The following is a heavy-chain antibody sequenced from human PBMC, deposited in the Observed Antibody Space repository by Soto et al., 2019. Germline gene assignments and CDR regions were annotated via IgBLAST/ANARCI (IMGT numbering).Heavy chain of an antibody. D-gene: IGHD2-15*01. Sequence: EVQLVESGGGLVQPGGSLRLSCAASGFTFSSYWMHWVRQAPGKGQVWNSRINTDGSSTSYVDSVQGRFTISRDNGKNTLFMQMNSLRGEDTAVYYCVRRGSGVTRGLHYWGQGTLVTVSS. V-gene: IGHV3-74*01. CDR2: INTDGSST. CDR3: VRRGSGVTRGLHY. J-gene: IGHJ4*02. CDR1: GFTFSSYW.